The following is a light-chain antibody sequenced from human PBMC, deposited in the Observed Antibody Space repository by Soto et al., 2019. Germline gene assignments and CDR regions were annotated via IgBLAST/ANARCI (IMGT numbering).Light chain of an antibody. CDR3: QSYATGLSVLYV. CDR1: SSNIGAGYD. Sequence: QPVLTQPPSVSGAPGQRVTISCTGSSSNIGAGYDVHWYQQLPGTAPKLLIYGNNNRPSGVPDRFSGSKSGTSASLAVTGLQAEDEDDYYCQSYATGLSVLYVFGTGTKVTVL. V-gene: IGLV1-40*01. CDR2: GNN. J-gene: IGLJ1*01.